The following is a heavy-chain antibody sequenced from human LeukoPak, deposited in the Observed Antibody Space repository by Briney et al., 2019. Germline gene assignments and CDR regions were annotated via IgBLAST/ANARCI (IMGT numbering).Heavy chain of an antibody. Sequence: QAGGSLRLSCAASGFTFSSFWMSWVRKAPGKGLGWVANIKQDGSEKYYVDSVKGRFTISRDNAKNSLYLQMNSLRAEDTAVYYCARGHYYDSSFDYWGQGTLVTVSS. D-gene: IGHD3-22*01. J-gene: IGHJ4*02. CDR2: IKQDGSEK. V-gene: IGHV3-7*01. CDR1: GFTFSSFW. CDR3: ARGHYYDSSFDY.